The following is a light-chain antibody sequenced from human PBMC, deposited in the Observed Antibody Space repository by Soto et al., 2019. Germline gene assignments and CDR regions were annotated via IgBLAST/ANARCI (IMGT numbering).Light chain of an antibody. CDR3: QHYNSYSPA. Sequence: DIQMTQSPSTLSASVGDRVTITCRASQSINNWLAWYQQKPGKAPKLLLYEASGLESGVPSRFSGNGSGTEFTLTVSSLQPNDFATYYCQHYNSYSPAFGQGTKVEIK. CDR1: QSINNW. V-gene: IGKV1-5*03. J-gene: IGKJ1*01. CDR2: EAS.